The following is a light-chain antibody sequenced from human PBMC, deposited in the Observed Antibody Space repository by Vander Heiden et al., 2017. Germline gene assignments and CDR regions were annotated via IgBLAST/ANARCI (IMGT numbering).Light chain of an antibody. CDR2: DVS. CDR1: SSDVGGYNY. V-gene: IGLV2-11*01. CDR3: CSYAGSRYV. Sequence: QSALTQPRSVSGSPGQSVTISCTGTSSDVGGYNYFSWYQQHPGKAPKLMIYDVSKRPSGVPDRFSGSKSGNTASLTIPGLQAEDEADYYCCSYAGSRYVFGTGTKVTVL. J-gene: IGLJ1*01.